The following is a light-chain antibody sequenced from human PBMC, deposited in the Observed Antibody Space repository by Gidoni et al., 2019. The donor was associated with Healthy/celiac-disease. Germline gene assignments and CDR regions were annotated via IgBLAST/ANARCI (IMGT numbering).Light chain of an antibody. CDR2: EVS. CDR3: SSYTSSSNPLYV. Sequence: QSALTQPASVSGSPGPSITISCTGTSSDVGGYNYVSWYQQHPGKAPKLMIYEVSNRPSGVSNRFSGSKSGNTASLTNSGLQAEDEADYYCSSYTSSSNPLYVFGTGTKVTVL. CDR1: SSDVGGYNY. V-gene: IGLV2-14*01. J-gene: IGLJ1*01.